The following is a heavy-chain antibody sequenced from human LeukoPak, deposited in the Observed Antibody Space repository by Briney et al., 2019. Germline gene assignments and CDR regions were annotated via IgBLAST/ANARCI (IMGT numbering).Heavy chain of an antibody. CDR2: ISGSSRYI. CDR3: AKDHGTLELRGGDAFDI. J-gene: IGHJ3*02. D-gene: IGHD1-7*01. V-gene: IGHV3-21*01. Sequence: GRSLRLSCAASGFTFSSYAMHWVRQAPGKGLEWVSSISGSSRYIYYADSVKGRFSISRDNGKNSLYLQMNSLRAEDTAVYYCAKDHGTLELRGGDAFDIWGQGTMVTVSS. CDR1: GFTFSSYA.